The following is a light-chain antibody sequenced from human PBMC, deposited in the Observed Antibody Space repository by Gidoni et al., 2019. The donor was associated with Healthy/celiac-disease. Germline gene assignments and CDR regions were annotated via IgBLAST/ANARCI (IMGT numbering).Light chain of an antibody. V-gene: IGKV3-11*01. J-gene: IGKJ1*01. CDR1: QSVSSY. Sequence: EIVLTQSPATLSLSPGERATLSCRASQSVSSYLAWYQQKPGQAPRLLIYEASNRATGIPARFSGSGSGTDFTLTISSLEPEDFAVYYCQQRSNWRWTFGQGTKVEIK. CDR3: QQRSNWRWT. CDR2: EAS.